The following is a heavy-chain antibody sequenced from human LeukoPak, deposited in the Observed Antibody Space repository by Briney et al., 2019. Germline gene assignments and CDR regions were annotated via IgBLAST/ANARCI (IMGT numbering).Heavy chain of an antibody. CDR3: ARDIGYYDSSGYSPTGWFDP. D-gene: IGHD3-22*01. V-gene: IGHV4-59*01. CDR2: NSYSGSS. J-gene: IGHJ5*02. CDR1: GGSISSYY. Sequence: SETLALTCSVSGGSISSYYWNWIRQSPGKGLEWIGYNSYSGSSNYNPSLKSRVIISLDTSKSQFSLKLSSVTAADTAVCYCARDIGYYDSSGYSPTGWFDPWGPGTLITVSS.